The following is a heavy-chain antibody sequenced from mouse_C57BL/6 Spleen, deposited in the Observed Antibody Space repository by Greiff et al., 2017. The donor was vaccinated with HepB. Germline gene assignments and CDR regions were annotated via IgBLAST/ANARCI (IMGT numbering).Heavy chain of an antibody. CDR2: IHPNSGST. Sequence: VQLQQPGAELVKPGASVKLSCKASGYTFTSYWMHWVKQRPGQGLEWIGMIHPNSGSTNYNEKFKSKATLTVDKSSSTAYMQLSSLTSEDSAVYYCARTRTMVTTYFDYWGQGTTLTVSS. CDR1: GYTFTSYW. V-gene: IGHV1-64*01. J-gene: IGHJ2*01. D-gene: IGHD2-1*01. CDR3: ARTRTMVTTYFDY.